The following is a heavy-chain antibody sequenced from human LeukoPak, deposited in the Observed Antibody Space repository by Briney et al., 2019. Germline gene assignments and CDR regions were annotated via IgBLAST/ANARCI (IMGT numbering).Heavy chain of an antibody. V-gene: IGHV3-30*02. D-gene: IGHD6-19*01. J-gene: IGHJ5*02. CDR3: ARALSQTQWLVNGWFDP. CDR1: GFRFSAYG. Sequence: GGSLRLSCAASGFRFSAYGMHWVRQAPGKGLEWVAYIHTDGSTKYADSVKGRFTISRDNAKNTLYLQMNSLRAEDTAVYYCARALSQTQWLVNGWFDPWGQGTLVTVSS. CDR2: IHTDGSTK.